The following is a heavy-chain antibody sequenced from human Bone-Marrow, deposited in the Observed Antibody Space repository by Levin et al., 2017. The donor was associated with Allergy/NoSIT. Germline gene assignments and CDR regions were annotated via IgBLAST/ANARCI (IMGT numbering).Heavy chain of an antibody. CDR2: ISAYNGNT. J-gene: IGHJ6*02. D-gene: IGHD3-10*01. V-gene: IGHV1-18*01. CDR1: GYTFTSYG. CDR3: ARAAGVIIAGEVEDYYYYGMDV. Sequence: ASVKVSCKASGYTFTSYGISWVRQAPGQGLEWMGWISAYNGNTNYAQKLQGRVTMTTDTSTSTAYMELRSLRSDDTAVYYCARAAGVIIAGEVEDYYYYGMDVWGQGTTVTVSS.